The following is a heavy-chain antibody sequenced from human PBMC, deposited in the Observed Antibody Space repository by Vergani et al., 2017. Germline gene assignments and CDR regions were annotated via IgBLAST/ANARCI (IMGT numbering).Heavy chain of an antibody. CDR3: AKARDPNCKGGNCYSYYYGLDL. CDR2: LRPKTDGETT. CDR1: GFTFSSAW. V-gene: IGHV3-15*05. Sequence: EVQPVESGGGLVKPGGSLRLSCTTSGFTFSSAWMSWVRQAPGKGLEWVARLRPKTDGETTDYAAPVKGRFTISRDNYKDTLYLQMNSLRVENTAIYYCAKARDPNCKGGNCYSYYYGLDLWGQGTTVTVSS. D-gene: IGHD2-21*01. J-gene: IGHJ6*02.